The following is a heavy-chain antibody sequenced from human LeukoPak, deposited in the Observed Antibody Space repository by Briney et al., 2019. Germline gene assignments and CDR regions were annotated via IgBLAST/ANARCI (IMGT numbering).Heavy chain of an antibody. CDR2: IIPIFGTA. CDR3: AASDYDSSGYTSYYYYMDV. J-gene: IGHJ6*03. V-gene: IGHV1-69*13. D-gene: IGHD3-22*01. CDR1: GGTFSSYA. Sequence: SVKVSCKASGGTFSSYAISWVRQAPGQGLEWMGGIIPIFGTANYAQKFQGRVTITADESTSTAYMELSSLRSEDTAVYYCAASDYDSSGYTSYYYYMDVWGKGTTVTISS.